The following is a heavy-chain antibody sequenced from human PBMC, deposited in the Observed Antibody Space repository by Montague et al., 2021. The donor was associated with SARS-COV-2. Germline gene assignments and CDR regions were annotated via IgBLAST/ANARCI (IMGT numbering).Heavy chain of an antibody. CDR2: ISYDGSNK. D-gene: IGHD3-10*01. Sequence: SLRLSCAASGFTFSSYAMHWVRQAPGKGLEWVAVISYDGSNKYYADSVKGRFTISRDNSKNTLYLQMNSLRAEDTAVYYCARVPPGLLWFGEIDYWGQGTLVTVSP. CDR1: GFTFSSYA. CDR3: ARVPPGLLWFGEIDY. V-gene: IGHV3-30-3*01. J-gene: IGHJ4*02.